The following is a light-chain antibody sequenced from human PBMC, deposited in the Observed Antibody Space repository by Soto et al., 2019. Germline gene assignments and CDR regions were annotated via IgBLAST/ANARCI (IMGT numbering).Light chain of an antibody. CDR2: GAS. J-gene: IGKJ5*01. CDR1: QSVSSN. V-gene: IGKV3-15*01. Sequence: EIVMTQSPATLSVSPGERATLSCRASQSVSSNLAWYQQNPGQAPRLLIYGASTRATGIPARFSGSGSGTEFTLTISSLQSEDFAVYYCQQYNNWPPITVSQGTRLEIK. CDR3: QQYNNWPPIT.